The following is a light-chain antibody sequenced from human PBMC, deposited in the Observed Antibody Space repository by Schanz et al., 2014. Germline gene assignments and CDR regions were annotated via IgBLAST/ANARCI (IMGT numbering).Light chain of an antibody. CDR2: DVS. Sequence: QSALTHPASVSGSPGQSITISCTGTSSDVGNYNLVSWFQQHPGKAPKLMIYDVSNRPSGVSNRFSGSKSGNTASLTISGLQAEDEADYYCSSYTSIGTRVFGGGTKLTVL. V-gene: IGLV2-14*02. CDR1: SSDVGNYNL. CDR3: SSYTSIGTRV. J-gene: IGLJ3*02.